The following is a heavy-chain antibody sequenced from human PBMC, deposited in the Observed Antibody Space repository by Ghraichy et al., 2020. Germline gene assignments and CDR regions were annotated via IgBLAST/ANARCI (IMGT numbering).Heavy chain of an antibody. D-gene: IGHD2-8*01. CDR2: IYTSGST. CDR1: GGSISSGSYY. J-gene: IGHJ4*02. Sequence: SETLSLTCTVSGGSISSGSYYWSWIRQPAGKGLEWIGRIYTSGSTNYNPSLKSRVTMSVDTSKNQFSLKLSSVTAADTAVYYCARGDIVLMVYAVWGQGTLVTVSS. V-gene: IGHV4-61*02. CDR3: ARGDIVLMVYAV.